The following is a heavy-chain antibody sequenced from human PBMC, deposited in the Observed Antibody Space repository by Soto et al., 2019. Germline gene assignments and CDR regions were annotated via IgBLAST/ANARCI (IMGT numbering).Heavy chain of an antibody. CDR2: INHSGST. V-gene: IGHV4-34*01. CDR3: AIAYDCSDDRDDFDT. J-gene: IGHJ3*02. Sequence: LSLPNAVCGGSFSGYFCAWIRQPPGKGLEWIGKINHSGSTNYNPSLKSRVTISVDTSKNQVSLKVTTVTASDTAVYYCAIAYDCSDDRDDFDTWGQGTMVTV. CDR1: GGSFSGYF. D-gene: IGHD4-17*01.